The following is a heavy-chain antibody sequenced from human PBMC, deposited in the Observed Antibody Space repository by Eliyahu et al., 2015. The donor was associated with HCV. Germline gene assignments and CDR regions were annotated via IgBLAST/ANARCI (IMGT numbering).Heavy chain of an antibody. J-gene: IGHJ1*01. CDR3: ATVRASVTHRAEYFQH. D-gene: IGHD1-14*01. CDR1: GGXFRSLS. CDR2: VLPVFGST. Sequence: QVQLVQSGPEVKKPGSSVKVSCKASGGXFRSLSINWVRQAPGQGLEWMGRVLPVFGSTNYAQNLQGRISITADESTATAYLEMNSLTPDDTAIFYCATVRASVTHRAEYFQHWGPGTLVTVSS. V-gene: IGHV1-69*01.